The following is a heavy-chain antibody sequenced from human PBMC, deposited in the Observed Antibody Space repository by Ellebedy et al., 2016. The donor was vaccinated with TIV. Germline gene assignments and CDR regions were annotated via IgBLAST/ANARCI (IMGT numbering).Heavy chain of an antibody. Sequence: PGGSLRLSCAASGFTFSSYWMHWVRQPPGKGRGWVSRIATDGASTTYAASVKGRYSISRDNPKNPLYLQLSSLRAEDTAVYYCIRDKQDNGRGYYIDGMDVWGQGTMVTISS. V-gene: IGHV3-74*01. CDR1: GFTFSSYW. CDR3: IRDKQDNGRGYYIDGMDV. D-gene: IGHD4-17*01. J-gene: IGHJ6*02. CDR2: IATDGAST.